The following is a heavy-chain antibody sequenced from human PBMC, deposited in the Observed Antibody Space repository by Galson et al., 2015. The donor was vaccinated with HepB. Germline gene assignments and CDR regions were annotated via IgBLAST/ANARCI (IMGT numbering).Heavy chain of an antibody. CDR3: AKDLSYYDSRGDY. V-gene: IGHV3-23*01. CDR2: ISGSGGST. CDR1: GFTFSSYA. D-gene: IGHD3-22*01. J-gene: IGHJ4*02. Sequence: SLRLSCAASGFTFSSYAMSWVRQAPGKGLEWVSAISGSGGSTYYANSVKGRFTISRDNSKNTLYLQMNSLRAEDTAVYYCAKDLSYYDSRGDYWGQGTLVTVSS.